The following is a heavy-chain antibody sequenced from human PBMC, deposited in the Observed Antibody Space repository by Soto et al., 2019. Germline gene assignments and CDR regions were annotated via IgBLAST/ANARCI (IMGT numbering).Heavy chain of an antibody. CDR2: TYYRSKWYY. J-gene: IGHJ4*02. CDR3: VKDRGSSGWLFDS. CDR1: GDSVSSNHAT. V-gene: IGHV6-1*01. D-gene: IGHD6-19*01. Sequence: QTLSLTCAISGDSVSSNHATWDWIRQSPSRGLEWLGRTYYRSKWYYDYALSVKSRITINPDTSNNQFSLTLTSVTAADTAVYYCVKDRGSSGWLFDSWGPGTLVTVSS.